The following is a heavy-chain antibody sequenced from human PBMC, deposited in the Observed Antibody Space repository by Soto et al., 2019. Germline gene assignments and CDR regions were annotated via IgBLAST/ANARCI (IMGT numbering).Heavy chain of an antibody. CDR1: GGTFSSYA. Sequence: ASVKVSCKASGGTFSSYAISWVRQAPGQGLEWMGGIIPIFGTANYAQKFQGRVTITADESTSTAYMELSSLRSEDTAVYYCASYYYDSSGYSSFQHWGQGTLVTVSS. J-gene: IGHJ1*01. D-gene: IGHD3-22*01. CDR2: IIPIFGTA. CDR3: ASYYYDSSGYSSFQH. V-gene: IGHV1-69*13.